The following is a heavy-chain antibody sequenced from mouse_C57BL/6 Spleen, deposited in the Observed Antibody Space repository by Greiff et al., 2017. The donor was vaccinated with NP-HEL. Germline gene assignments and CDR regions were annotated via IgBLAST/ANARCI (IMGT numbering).Heavy chain of an antibody. CDR3: ARSRPPYGNHGYYYAMGG. D-gene: IGHD2-1*01. J-gene: IGHJ4*01. CDR2: IYPGDGDT. Sequence: QVQLQQSGPELVKPGASVKISCKASGYAFSSSWMNWVKQRPGQGLEWIGWIYPGDGDTNYNGKFKGKATLTADKSSSTAYMQLSSLTSEDSAVYFCARSRPPYGNHGYYYAMGGWGQATSVTVAS. CDR1: GYAFSSSW. V-gene: IGHV1-82*01.